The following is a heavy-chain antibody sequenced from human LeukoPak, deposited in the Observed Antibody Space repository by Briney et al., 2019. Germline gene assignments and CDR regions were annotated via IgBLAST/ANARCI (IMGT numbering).Heavy chain of an antibody. J-gene: IGHJ4*02. CDR3: ARDTDGYSYGLNYFDY. CDR1: GFTFSSYS. Sequence: KTGGSLRLSCAASGFTFSSYSMNWVRQAPGKGLEWVSSISSSSSYIYYADSVKGRFTISRDNAKNSLYLQMNSLRAEDTAVYYCARDTDGYSYGLNYFDYWGQGTLVTVSS. V-gene: IGHV3-21*01. D-gene: IGHD5-18*01. CDR2: ISSSSSYI.